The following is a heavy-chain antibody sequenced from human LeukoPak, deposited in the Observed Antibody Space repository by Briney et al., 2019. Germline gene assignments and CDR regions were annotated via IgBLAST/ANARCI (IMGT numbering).Heavy chain of an antibody. V-gene: IGHV3-23*01. CDR2: ISGSGGST. Sequence: GGSLRLSCAASGFTLSSNAMSWVRQAPGKGLEWVSAISGSGGSTYYADSVKGRFTISRDNSKNTLYLQMNSLRAEDTAVYYCAKGRSMTTVTTYFDYWGQGTLVTVSS. J-gene: IGHJ4*02. D-gene: IGHD4-17*01. CDR3: AKGRSMTTVTTYFDY. CDR1: GFTLSSNA.